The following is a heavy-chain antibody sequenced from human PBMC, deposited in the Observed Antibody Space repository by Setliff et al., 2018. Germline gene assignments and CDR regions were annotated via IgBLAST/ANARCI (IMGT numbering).Heavy chain of an antibody. V-gene: IGHV5-51*01. CDR2: IYPGDSDT. Sequence: GESLKISCQGLGYDFFGYWIAWVRQMPGKGPEWVGLIYPGDSDTRYSPSFQGQVTIAVDRSRVTAYLQWDSLKASDAATYYCARLAVRNTVYYYFTDVWGKGTSVTVSS. CDR1: GYDFFGYW. J-gene: IGHJ6*03. D-gene: IGHD2-2*02. CDR3: ARLAVRNTVYYYFTDV.